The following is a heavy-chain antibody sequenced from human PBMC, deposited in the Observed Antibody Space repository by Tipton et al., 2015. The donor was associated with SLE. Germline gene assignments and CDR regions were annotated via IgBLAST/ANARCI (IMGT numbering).Heavy chain of an antibody. Sequence: SLRLSCAASGFTFSSYAMHWVRQAPGKGLEYVSAISSNGGSTYYADSVKGRFTISRDNSKNTLYLQMGSLRAEDMAVYYCAGYSGYVDAFDIWGQGTMVTASS. CDR3: AGYSGYVDAFDI. J-gene: IGHJ3*02. D-gene: IGHD5-12*01. V-gene: IGHV3-64*02. CDR1: GFTFSSYA. CDR2: ISSNGGST.